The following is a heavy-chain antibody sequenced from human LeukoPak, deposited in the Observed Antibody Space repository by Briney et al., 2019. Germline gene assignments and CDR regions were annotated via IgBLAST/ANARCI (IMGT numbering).Heavy chain of an antibody. D-gene: IGHD2/OR15-2a*01. CDR1: GYTFTSYD. Sequence: ASVKVSCKPSGYTFTSYDISWVRQAPGQGLEWMGWISGNHGNTNYAQKLQGRVTMTTDTSTSTAYMELRSLRSDDTAVYYCARVHYVISFYYMDVWGKGTTVTISS. CDR3: ARVHYVISFYYMDV. V-gene: IGHV1-18*01. J-gene: IGHJ6*03. CDR2: ISGNHGNT.